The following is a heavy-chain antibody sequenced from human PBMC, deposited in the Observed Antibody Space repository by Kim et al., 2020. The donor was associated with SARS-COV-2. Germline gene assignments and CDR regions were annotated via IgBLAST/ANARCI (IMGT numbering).Heavy chain of an antibody. D-gene: IGHD6-19*01. Sequence: ASVKVSCKASGYTFTSYAMHWVRQAPGQRLEWMGWINAGNGNTKYSQKFQGRVTITRDTSASTAYMELSSLRSEDTAVYYCAIWVAVAERLDYWGQGTLVTVSS. CDR2: INAGNGNT. J-gene: IGHJ4*02. CDR1: GYTFTSYA. V-gene: IGHV1-3*01. CDR3: AIWVAVAERLDY.